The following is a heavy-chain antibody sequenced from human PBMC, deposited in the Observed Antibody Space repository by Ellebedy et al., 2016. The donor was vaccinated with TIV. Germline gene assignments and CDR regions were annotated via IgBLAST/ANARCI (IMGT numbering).Heavy chain of an antibody. V-gene: IGHV1-2*02. D-gene: IGHD3-3*01. CDR1: GYTFTDFY. J-gene: IGHJ4*02. CDR2: INPNGGSS. CDR3: ARDPTTFGLLIRTLDY. Sequence: ASVKVSXXASGYTFTDFYLHWVRQAPGQGLEWMGWINPNGGSSNYAQKFQGRVIMTRDTSISTAYMELSSLKSDDTAVYYCARDPTTFGLLIRTLDYWGQGTLVTVSS.